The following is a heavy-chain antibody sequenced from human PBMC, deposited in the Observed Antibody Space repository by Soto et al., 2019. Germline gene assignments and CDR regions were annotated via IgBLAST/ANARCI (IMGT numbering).Heavy chain of an antibody. J-gene: IGHJ6*02. V-gene: IGHV3-74*01. CDR1: GFTFSSYW. CDR3: ARDRLPVVAYTISTYYYYGMDV. Sequence: PGGSVRLSCAASGFTFSSYWMHWVRQAPGKGLVWVSRINSDGSSTSYADSVKGRFTISRDNAKNTLYLQMNSLRAEDTAVYYCARDRLPVVAYTISTYYYYGMDVWGEGTTVTF. D-gene: IGHD2-2*01. CDR2: INSDGSST.